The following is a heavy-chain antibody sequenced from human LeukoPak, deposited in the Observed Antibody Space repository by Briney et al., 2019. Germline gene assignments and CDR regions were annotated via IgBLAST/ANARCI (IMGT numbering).Heavy chain of an antibody. CDR3: AELGITMIGGV. D-gene: IGHD3-10*02. V-gene: IGHV3-48*03. Sequence: GGSLRLSCAASGFTFSSYEMNWVRQAPGTELKWVSYISSSGSTIYYADSVKGRFTTSKDNAKNSLYLQMNSLRAEDTAVYYCAELGITMIGGVWGKGTTVTISS. CDR2: ISSSGSTI. J-gene: IGHJ6*04. CDR1: GFTFSSYE.